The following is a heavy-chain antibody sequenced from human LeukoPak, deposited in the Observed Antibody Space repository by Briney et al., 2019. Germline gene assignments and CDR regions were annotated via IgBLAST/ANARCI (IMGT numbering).Heavy chain of an antibody. V-gene: IGHV3-48*01. Sequence: GGSLRLSCAASGFTFSSYSMNWVRQAPGKGLEWVSYISSSSSTIYYADSVKGRFTISRDNAKNSLYLQMNSLRAEDTAVYYCARGGYYYDSSGYLGFDYWGQGTLVTVSS. CDR1: GFTFSSYS. CDR2: ISSSSSTI. D-gene: IGHD3-22*01. CDR3: ARGGYYYDSSGYLGFDY. J-gene: IGHJ4*02.